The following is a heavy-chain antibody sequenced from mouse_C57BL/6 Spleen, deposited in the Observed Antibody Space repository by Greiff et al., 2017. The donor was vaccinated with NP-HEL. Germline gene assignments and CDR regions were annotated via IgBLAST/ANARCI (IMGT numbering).Heavy chain of an antibody. CDR3: AGYYYGSSYFDY. CDR2: IDPSDSYT. J-gene: IGHJ2*01. Sequence: QVQLQQPGAELVKPGASVKLSCKASGYTFTSYWMQWVKQRPGQGLEWIGEIDPSDSYTNYNQKFKGKATLTVDTSSSTAYMQLSSLTSEDSAVYYCAGYYYGSSYFDYWGKGTTLTVSS. D-gene: IGHD1-1*01. CDR1: GYTFTSYW. V-gene: IGHV1-50*01.